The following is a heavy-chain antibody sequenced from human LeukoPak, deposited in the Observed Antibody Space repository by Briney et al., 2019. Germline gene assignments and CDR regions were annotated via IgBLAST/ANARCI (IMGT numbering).Heavy chain of an antibody. CDR2: ISSSGSTI. D-gene: IGHD6-25*01. V-gene: IGHV3-11*04. CDR3: ATASAGGDYYYYYMDV. Sequence: GGSLRLSCAASGFTFSDYYMSWIRQAPGKGLEWVSYISSSGSTIYYADSVKGRFTISRDNAKNSLYLQMNSLGAEDTAVYYCATASAGGDYYYYYMDVWGKGTTVTVSS. J-gene: IGHJ6*03. CDR1: GFTFSDYY.